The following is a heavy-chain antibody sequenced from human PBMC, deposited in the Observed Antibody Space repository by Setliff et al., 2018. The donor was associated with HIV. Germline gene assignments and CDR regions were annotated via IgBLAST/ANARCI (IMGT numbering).Heavy chain of an antibody. V-gene: IGHV3-48*01. CDR2: IRGKSDII. D-gene: IGHD2-21*01. CDR1: GGSISSHF. CDR3: ARPKERIAHGLEH. Sequence: ETLSLTCTVSGGSISSHFWSWIRQPPGKGLEWISHIRGKSDIIKYAESVMGRFTISRDNAKNSLYLEMNSLRAEDTAIYFCARPKERIAHGLEHWGQGAQVTVSS. J-gene: IGHJ4*02.